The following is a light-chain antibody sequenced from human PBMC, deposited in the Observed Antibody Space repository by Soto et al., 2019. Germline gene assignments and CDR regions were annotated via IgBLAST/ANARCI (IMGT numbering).Light chain of an antibody. CDR1: QSISSK. CDR2: GAS. V-gene: IGKV3-15*01. CDR3: QQYNSWSTIT. J-gene: IGKJ5*01. Sequence: DIVMTQSPAPLSVSPGERATLSCRASQSISSKLGWYQQRPGQAPRLLIYGASTRATGIPARFSGSGSGTEFPLPISSLQSEDSAVYYCQQYNSWSTITFGQGTRLEIK.